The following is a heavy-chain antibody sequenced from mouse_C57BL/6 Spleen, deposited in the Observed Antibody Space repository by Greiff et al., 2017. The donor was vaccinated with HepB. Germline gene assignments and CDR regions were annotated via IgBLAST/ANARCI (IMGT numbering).Heavy chain of an antibody. CDR2: IYPRDGST. V-gene: IGHV1-85*01. J-gene: IGHJ4*01. Sequence: QVQLQQSGPELVKPGASVKLSCKASGYTFTSYDINWVKQRPGQGLEWIGWIYPRDGSTKYNEKFKGKATLTVDTSSSTAYMELHSLTSEDSAVYFCARSRYYAQRDAMDYWGQGTSVTVSS. CDR1: GYTFTSYD. CDR3: ARSRYYAQRDAMDY. D-gene: IGHD1-1*01.